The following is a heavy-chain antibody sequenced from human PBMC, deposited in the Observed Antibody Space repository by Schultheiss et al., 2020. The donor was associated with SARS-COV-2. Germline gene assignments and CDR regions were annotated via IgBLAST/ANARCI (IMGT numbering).Heavy chain of an antibody. CDR2: IKQDGSEK. J-gene: IGHJ6*02. V-gene: IGHV3-7*01. D-gene: IGHD3-22*01. CDR3: ARLSLYDMDV. CDR1: GFTFSGSA. Sequence: GESLKISCAASGFTFSGSAMHWVRQASGKGLEWVANIKQDGSEKYYVDSVKGRFTISRDNAKNSLYLQMNSLRAEDTAVYYCARLSLYDMDVWGQGTTVTVSS.